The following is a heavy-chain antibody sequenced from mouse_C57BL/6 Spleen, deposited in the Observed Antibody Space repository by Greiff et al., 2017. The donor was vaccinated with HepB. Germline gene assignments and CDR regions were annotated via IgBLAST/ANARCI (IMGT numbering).Heavy chain of an antibody. V-gene: IGHV3-6*01. CDR1: GYSITSGYY. J-gene: IGHJ1*03. CDR3: ARALPLHWYFDV. CDR2: ISYDGSN. Sequence: EVKLMESGPGLVKPSQSLSLTCSVTGYSITSGYYWNWIRQFPGNKLEWMGYISYDGSNNYNPSLKNRISITRDTSKNQFFLKLNSVTTEDTATYYCARALPLHWYFDVWGTGTTVTVSS.